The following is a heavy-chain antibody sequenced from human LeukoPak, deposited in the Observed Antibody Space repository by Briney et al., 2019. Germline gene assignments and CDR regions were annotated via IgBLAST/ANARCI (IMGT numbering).Heavy chain of an antibody. Sequence: GGSLALSCAASGFTFRSYRMNWVRQAPGKGLEWVASIKQGESERYYVDSVNGRFTISRDNAKNSLYLQMNSLRAEDTAVYYCARGDNSAFDIWGQGTMVTVSS. CDR3: ARGDNSAFDI. CDR2: IKQGESER. CDR1: GFTFRSYR. V-gene: IGHV3-7*04. J-gene: IGHJ3*02. D-gene: IGHD3-22*01.